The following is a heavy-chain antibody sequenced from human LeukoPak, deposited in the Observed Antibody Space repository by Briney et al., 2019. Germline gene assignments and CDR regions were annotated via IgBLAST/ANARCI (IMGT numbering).Heavy chain of an antibody. D-gene: IGHD2-21*02. CDR1: GGSISSYY. V-gene: IGHV4-4*07. CDR3: ARGALAYCGGDCYSGFDY. Sequence: TSETLSLTCTVSGGSISSYYWSWIRQPAGKGLEWIGRIYTSGSTNYNPSLKSRVTMSVDTSKNQFSLKLSSVTAADTAVYYCARGALAYCGGDCYSGFDYWGQGTLVTVSS. J-gene: IGHJ4*02. CDR2: IYTSGST.